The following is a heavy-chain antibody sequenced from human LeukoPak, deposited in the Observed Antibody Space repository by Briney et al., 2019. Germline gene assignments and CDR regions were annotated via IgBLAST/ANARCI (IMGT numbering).Heavy chain of an antibody. V-gene: IGHV4-59*01. J-gene: IGHJ3*02. CDR3: ATVTGDNDAFDI. D-gene: IGHD7-27*01. CDR1: GGSISSYY. Sequence: SETLSLTCTVSGGSISSYYWSWIRQPPGKGLEWIGYIYYSGSTNYNPSLKSRVTISVDTSKNQFSLKLSSVTAADTAVYYCATVTGDNDAFDIWGQGTMVTVSS. CDR2: IYYSGST.